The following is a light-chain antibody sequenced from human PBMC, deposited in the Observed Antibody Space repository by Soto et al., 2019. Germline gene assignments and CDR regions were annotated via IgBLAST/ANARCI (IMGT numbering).Light chain of an antibody. CDR2: EVS. CDR1: SSDAGAYNH. CDR3: TSFTTSNTWV. J-gene: IGLJ3*02. Sequence: QSALTQPASVSGSPGQSITVSCTGTSSDAGAYNHVSWYQQHPGKAPKLMIYEVSNRPSGVSNRFSGSKSGNTASLTISGLQAEDEADYYCTSFTTSNTWVFGGGTKLTVL. V-gene: IGLV2-14*01.